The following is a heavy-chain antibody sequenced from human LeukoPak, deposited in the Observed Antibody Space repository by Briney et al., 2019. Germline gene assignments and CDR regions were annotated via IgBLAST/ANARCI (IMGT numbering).Heavy chain of an antibody. CDR2: IYSGGST. Sequence: PGGSLRLSCAASGFTVSSNYMSWVRQAPGKGLEWVSVIYSGGSTYYADSVKGRFTISRDNSKNTLYLQMNSLRAEDTAVYYCARGEGGSYSFTYYYYYTDVWGKGTTVTVSS. CDR1: GFTVSSNY. D-gene: IGHD1-26*01. J-gene: IGHJ6*03. CDR3: ARGEGGSYSFTYYYYYTDV. V-gene: IGHV3-53*01.